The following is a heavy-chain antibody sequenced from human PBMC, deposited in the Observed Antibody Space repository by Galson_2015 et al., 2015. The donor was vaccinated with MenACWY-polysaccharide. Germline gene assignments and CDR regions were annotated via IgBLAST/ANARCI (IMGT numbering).Heavy chain of an antibody. Sequence: SLRLSCAGSGFTFSTYSMIWVRQAPGKGLEWVSAISGSSSYIYYADSVKGRFTISRDNAKNSLYLQMNSLKAEDTAVYYCASRTRCRTGSGPEDFWGQGTLVAVSS. V-gene: IGHV3-21*01. J-gene: IGHJ4*02. D-gene: IGHD2-8*01. CDR1: GFTFSTYS. CDR2: ISGSSSYI. CDR3: ASRTRCRTGSGPEDF.